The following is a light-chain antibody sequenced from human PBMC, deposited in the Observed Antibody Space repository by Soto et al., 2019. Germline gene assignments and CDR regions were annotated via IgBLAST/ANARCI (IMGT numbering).Light chain of an antibody. CDR2: DAS. CDR3: HQYNSYSPVT. Sequence: DIQMTQSPSTLSASVGDRVTITCRASQSISSWLAWYQQKPGKAPKLLIYDASSLESGVPSRFSGSGSGTEFTLTISSLQPDDFATYYCHQYNSYSPVTFGQGTKVDI. V-gene: IGKV1-5*01. CDR1: QSISSW. J-gene: IGKJ1*01.